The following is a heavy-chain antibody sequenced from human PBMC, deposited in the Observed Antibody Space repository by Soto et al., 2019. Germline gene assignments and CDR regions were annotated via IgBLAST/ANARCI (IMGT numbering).Heavy chain of an antibody. CDR1: GFTFNNYA. CDR2: ISGSGGST. J-gene: IGHJ4*02. CDR3: AKVGPRGLMLSPLDY. Sequence: GGSLRLSCAASGFTFNNYAMSWVRQAPGKGLEWVSAISGSGGSTYYADSVKGRFTISRDNSKNTLYLQMNSLRAEDTAVYYCAKVGPRGLMLSPLDYWGQGTLVTVSS. D-gene: IGHD2-8*01. V-gene: IGHV3-23*01.